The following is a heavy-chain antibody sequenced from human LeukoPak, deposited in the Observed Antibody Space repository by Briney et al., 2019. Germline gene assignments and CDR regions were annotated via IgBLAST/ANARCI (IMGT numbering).Heavy chain of an antibody. Sequence: GGSLRLSCAASGFTFSSYSMNWVRQAPGKGLEWVSSISSSSYIYYADSVKGRFTISRDNAKNSLYLQMNSLRAEDTAVYYCARGRNYYDSSGYYYSRAAFDIWGQGTMVTVSS. CDR1: GFTFSSYS. V-gene: IGHV3-21*01. D-gene: IGHD3-22*01. CDR3: ARGRNYYDSSGYYYSRAAFDI. CDR2: ISSSSYI. J-gene: IGHJ3*02.